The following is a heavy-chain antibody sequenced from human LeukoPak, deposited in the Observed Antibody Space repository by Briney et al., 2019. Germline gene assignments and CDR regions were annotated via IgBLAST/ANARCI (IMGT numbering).Heavy chain of an antibody. CDR1: GYTFTGYY. J-gene: IGHJ4*02. CDR2: INPNSGGT. Sequence: ASVKVSCKASGYTFTGYYMHWVRQAPGQGLEWMGWINPNSGGTNYAQKFRGRVTMTRDTSISTACMELSRLRSDDTAVYYCARDIINWNDEPNFDYWGQGTLVTVSS. CDR3: ARDIINWNDEPNFDY. V-gene: IGHV1-2*02. D-gene: IGHD1-1*01.